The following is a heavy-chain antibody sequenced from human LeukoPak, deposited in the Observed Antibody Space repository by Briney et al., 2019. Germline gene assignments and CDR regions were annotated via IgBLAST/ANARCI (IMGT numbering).Heavy chain of an antibody. CDR1: GYTFTSYA. Sequence: GASVKVSCKASGYTFTSYAMHWVRQAPGQSLEWMGWINAGNGNTKYSQKFQGRVTITRDTSASTAYMEVRSLRSDDTALYYCARKRGSYSFDYWGQGTLVTVSS. J-gene: IGHJ4*02. CDR3: ARKRGSYSFDY. CDR2: INAGNGNT. D-gene: IGHD1-26*01. V-gene: IGHV1-3*01.